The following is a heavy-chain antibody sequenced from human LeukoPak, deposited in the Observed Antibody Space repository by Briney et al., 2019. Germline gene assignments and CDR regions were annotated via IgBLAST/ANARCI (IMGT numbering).Heavy chain of an antibody. CDR1: GYTFTSYY. D-gene: IGHD3-10*02. Sequence: GASVKVSCEASGYTFTSYYMHWVRQAPGQGLEWMGIINPSGGSTSYAQKFQGRVTMTRDTSTSTVYMELSSLRSEDTAVYYCARDCSGDTAGYYFDYWGQGTLVTVSS. CDR2: INPSGGST. CDR3: ARDCSGDTAGYYFDY. J-gene: IGHJ4*02. V-gene: IGHV1-46*01.